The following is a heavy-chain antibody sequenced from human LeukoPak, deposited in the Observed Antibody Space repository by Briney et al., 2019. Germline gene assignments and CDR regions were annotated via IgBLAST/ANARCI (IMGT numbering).Heavy chain of an antibody. CDR2: ISWNRGSI. CDR3: AKDKNYDSSGTLDC. V-gene: IGHV3-9*01. CDR1: GFTFSSYW. J-gene: IGHJ4*02. D-gene: IGHD3-22*01. Sequence: PGGSLRLSCAASGFTFSSYWMSWVRQAPGKSLEWVSGISWNRGSIGYADSVKGRFTISRDNAKNSLYLQMNSLRAEDTALYYRAKDKNYDSSGTLDCWGQGTLVTVSS.